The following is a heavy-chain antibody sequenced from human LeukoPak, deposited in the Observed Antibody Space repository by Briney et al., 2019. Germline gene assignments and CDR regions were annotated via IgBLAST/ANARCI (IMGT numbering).Heavy chain of an antibody. D-gene: IGHD2-2*02. CDR3: ARDSWGACSTSCYSSAFDI. CDR1: GGSISSGSYY. V-gene: IGHV4-61*02. Sequence: SETLSLTCTVSGGSISSGSYYWSWIRQPAGKGLEWIVRIYTTGSTNYNPSLKSRVTISVDTSKNQFSLKLSSVTAADTAVYYCARDSWGACSTSCYSSAFDIWGQGTMVTVSS. J-gene: IGHJ3*02. CDR2: IYTTGST.